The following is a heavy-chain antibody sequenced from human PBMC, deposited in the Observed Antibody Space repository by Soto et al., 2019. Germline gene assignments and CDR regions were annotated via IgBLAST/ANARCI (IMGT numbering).Heavy chain of an antibody. D-gene: IGHD3-3*01. CDR2: IDTSGTKI. Sequence: QVQLVESGGDLDKPGGSQRLSCAASGYTFSDYYMSWIRQAPGKGLEWISYIDTSGTKIYYADSVKGRFTITRDNAKNSLYLEMNSLRDEDTAVYYCASHYDMWSGYLSPVDYWGHGTLVTVSS. V-gene: IGHV3-11*01. CDR3: ASHYDMWSGYLSPVDY. CDR1: GYTFSDYY. J-gene: IGHJ4*01.